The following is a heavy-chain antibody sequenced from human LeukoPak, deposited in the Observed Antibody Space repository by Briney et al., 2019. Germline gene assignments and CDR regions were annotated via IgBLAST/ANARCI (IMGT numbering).Heavy chain of an antibody. J-gene: IGHJ5*02. CDR2: IYYSGST. Sequence: PSETLSLTCTVSGGSISSYYWSWIRQPPGKGLEWIGYIYYSGSTNYNPSLKSRVTISVDTSKNQFSLKLSSVTAADAAVYYCARRSDSSSWYGPWGFDPWGQGTLVTVSS. CDR3: ARRSDSSSWYGPWGFDP. CDR1: GGSISSYY. D-gene: IGHD6-13*01. V-gene: IGHV4-59*08.